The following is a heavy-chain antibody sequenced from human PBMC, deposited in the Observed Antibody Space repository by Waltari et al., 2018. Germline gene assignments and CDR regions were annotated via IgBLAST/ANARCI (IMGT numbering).Heavy chain of an antibody. Sequence: QVQLVQSGAEVKKPGSSVKVSCKASGGTFSSYAISWVRQAPGQGLEWMGRIIPIFGTANVEQKFQGRVTITADESTSTAYMELSSLRSEDTAVYYCASRGYSYGYYYYYGMDVWGQGTTVTVSS. D-gene: IGHD5-18*01. J-gene: IGHJ6*02. V-gene: IGHV1-69*15. CDR3: ASRGYSYGYYYYYGMDV. CDR1: GGTFSSYA. CDR2: IIPIFGTA.